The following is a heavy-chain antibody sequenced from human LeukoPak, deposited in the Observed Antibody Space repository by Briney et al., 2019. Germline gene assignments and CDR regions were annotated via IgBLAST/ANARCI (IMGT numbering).Heavy chain of an antibody. D-gene: IGHD2-15*01. CDR3: ARKADCSGGSCYSPAGY. V-gene: IGHV1-46*01. Sequence: GASVKVSCKASGYTFTSYYMHWVRQAPGQGLEWMGIINPSGGSTSYAQKFQGRVTITRDTSASTAYMELSSLRSEDTAVYYCARKADCSGGSCYSPAGYWGQGTLVTVSS. CDR1: GYTFTSYY. CDR2: INPSGGST. J-gene: IGHJ4*02.